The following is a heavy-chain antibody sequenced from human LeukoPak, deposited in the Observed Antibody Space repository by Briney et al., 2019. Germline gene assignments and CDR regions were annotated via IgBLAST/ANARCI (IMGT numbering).Heavy chain of an antibody. D-gene: IGHD2-2*01. CDR1: GGAFSNYF. Sequence: PSETLSLTCAVSGGAFSNYFGTWIRQPPGKGLEWIAEINDSGSTNSNSSLRSRVAISLDTSKNQFSLRLTSVTAADTAVYYCARGQYCSTTTCYSARRYFDFWGQGTLVTVSS. J-gene: IGHJ4*02. CDR2: INDSGST. CDR3: ARGQYCSTTTCYSARRYFDF. V-gene: IGHV4-34*01.